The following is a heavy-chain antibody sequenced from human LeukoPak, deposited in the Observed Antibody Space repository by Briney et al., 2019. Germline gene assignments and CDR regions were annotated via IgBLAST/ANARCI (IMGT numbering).Heavy chain of an antibody. Sequence: PGGSLRLSCAASGFTVSSNYMSWVRQAPGKGLEWVSVIYSGGSTYYADSVKGRFTISGDNSKNTLYLQMNSLRAEDTAVYYCARDYDSKTKIKFDYWGQGTLVTVSS. V-gene: IGHV3-66*01. CDR1: GFTVSSNY. D-gene: IGHD3-22*01. J-gene: IGHJ4*02. CDR3: ARDYDSKTKIKFDY. CDR2: IYSGGST.